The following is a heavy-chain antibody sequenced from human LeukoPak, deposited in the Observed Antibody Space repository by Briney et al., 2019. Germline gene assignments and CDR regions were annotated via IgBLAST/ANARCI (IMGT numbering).Heavy chain of an antibody. Sequence: GRSLRLSCAASGFTFSSYGMHWVRQAPGKGLEWVAVMWYDGSNKYYADSVKGRFTISRDNSKNTLYLQMNSLRAEDTAVYYCARDKITGTTGGYYYGMDVWGQGTTVTVSS. CDR3: ARDKITGTTGGYYYGMDV. CDR1: GFTFSSYG. D-gene: IGHD1-7*01. V-gene: IGHV3-33*01. CDR2: MWYDGSNK. J-gene: IGHJ6*02.